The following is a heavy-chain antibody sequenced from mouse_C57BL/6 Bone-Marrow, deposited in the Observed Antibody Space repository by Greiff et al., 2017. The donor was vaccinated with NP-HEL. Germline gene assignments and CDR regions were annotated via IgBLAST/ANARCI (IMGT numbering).Heavy chain of an antibody. J-gene: IGHJ2*01. CDR1: GYTFTTYP. CDR2: FHPYNDDT. D-gene: IGHD2-1*01. Sequence: QVQLQQSGAELVKPGASVKMSCKASGYTFTTYPIEWVKQNHGKSLEWIGNFHPYNDDTEYNEKFKNKATLTVEKSSSTVYLMLSRLTSDDSSVYYSARGGNCWYYFAYWGQGTTLTVSS. CDR3: ARGGNCWYYFAY. V-gene: IGHV1-47*01.